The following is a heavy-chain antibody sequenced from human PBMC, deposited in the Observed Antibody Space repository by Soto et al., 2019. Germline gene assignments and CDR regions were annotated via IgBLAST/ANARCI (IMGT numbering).Heavy chain of an antibody. Sequence: ESGGGLVKPGGSLRLSCAASGFTFSSYSMNWVRQAPGKGLEWVSSISSGSSYINYADSVKGRFTISRDNAKNSLYLQMNSLRAEDTAVYYCARSSGGSGKLWNYYGMDVWGQGTTVTVSS. CDR3: ARSSGGSGKLWNYYGMDV. J-gene: IGHJ6*02. CDR2: ISSGSSYI. V-gene: IGHV3-21*06. CDR1: GFTFSSYS. D-gene: IGHD3-10*01.